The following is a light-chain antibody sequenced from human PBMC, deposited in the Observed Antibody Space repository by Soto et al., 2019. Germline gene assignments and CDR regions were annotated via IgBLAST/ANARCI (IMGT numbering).Light chain of an antibody. CDR1: QGIGDD. V-gene: IGKV1-17*01. Sequence: DIQMTQSPSSLSASVGGRVIITCRASQGIGDDLGWYQQKPGKAPKLRIYAASSLQRGVPSRFSGSGSGTDFTLTISSLQPDDFASYYCLQHNTYPWTFGPGTKVEVK. CDR3: LQHNTYPWT. CDR2: AAS. J-gene: IGKJ1*01.